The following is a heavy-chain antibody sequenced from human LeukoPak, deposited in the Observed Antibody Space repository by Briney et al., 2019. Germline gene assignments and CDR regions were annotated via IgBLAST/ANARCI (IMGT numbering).Heavy chain of an antibody. CDR2: ISSSSSYI. D-gene: IGHD3-22*01. V-gene: IGHV3-21*04. J-gene: IGHJ4*02. CDR3: ARADSSSWFDY. Sequence: PGGSLRLSCAASGFTFSSYSMNWVRQAPGKGLEWVSSISSSSSYIYYADSVKGRFTISRDNAKNSLFLQMNRLRPEDSAVYYCARADSSSWFDYWGQGTLVTVSS. CDR1: GFTFSSYS.